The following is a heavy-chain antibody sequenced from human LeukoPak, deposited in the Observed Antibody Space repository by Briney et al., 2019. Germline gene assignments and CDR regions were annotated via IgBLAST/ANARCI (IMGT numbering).Heavy chain of an antibody. CDR3: ARRGYSSSWTYYYYYYGMDV. V-gene: IGHV1-8*01. CDR2: MNPNCGNT. D-gene: IGHD6-13*01. J-gene: IGHJ6*02. CDR1: GYTFTSYD. Sequence: GASVKVSCKASGYTFTSYDINWVRQATGQGLEWMGWMNPNCGNTGYAQKFQGRVTMTRNTSISTAYMELSSLRSEDTAVYYCARRGYSSSWTYYYYYYGMDVWGQGTTVTVSS.